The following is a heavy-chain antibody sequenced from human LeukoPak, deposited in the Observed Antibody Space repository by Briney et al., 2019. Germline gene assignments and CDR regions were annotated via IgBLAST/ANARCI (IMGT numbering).Heavy chain of an antibody. D-gene: IGHD2-15*01. Sequence: SQTLSLTCTVSGGSISSGGYYWSWIRQHPGKGLEWIGYIYYSGSTYYNPSLKSRVTISVDTSKNQFSLKLSSVTAADTAVYYCARGACSGGSCYLRVYYFDYWGQGTLVTVSS. V-gene: IGHV4-31*03. J-gene: IGHJ4*02. CDR2: IYYSGST. CDR1: GGSISSGGYY. CDR3: ARGACSGGSCYLRVYYFDY.